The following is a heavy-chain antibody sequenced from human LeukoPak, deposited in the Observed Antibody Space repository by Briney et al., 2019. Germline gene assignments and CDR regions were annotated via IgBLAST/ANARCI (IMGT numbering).Heavy chain of an antibody. Sequence: SETLSLTCAVYGGSFSGYYWSWIRQPPGKGLEWIGEINHSGSTNYNPPLKSRVTISVDTSKNQFSLKLSSVTAADTAVYYCARASDTAMVILDYWGQGTLVTVSS. J-gene: IGHJ4*02. CDR3: ARASDTAMVILDY. V-gene: IGHV4-34*01. D-gene: IGHD5-18*01. CDR2: INHSGST. CDR1: GGSFSGYY.